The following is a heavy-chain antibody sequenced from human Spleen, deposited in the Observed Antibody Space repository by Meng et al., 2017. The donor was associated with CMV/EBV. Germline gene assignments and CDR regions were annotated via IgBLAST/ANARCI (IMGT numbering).Heavy chain of an antibody. J-gene: IGHJ4*02. D-gene: IGHD2-21*01. CDR2: IYYSGST. CDR1: GGSISTYY. Sequence: GSLRLSCTVSGGSISTYYWSWIRQPPGKGLEWIGYIYYSGSTNYNPSLKSRVTISVDTSKNQFSLKLSSVTAADTAVYYCARDVAASYYFDYWGQGMLVTVSS. V-gene: IGHV4-59*01. CDR3: ARDVAASYYFDY.